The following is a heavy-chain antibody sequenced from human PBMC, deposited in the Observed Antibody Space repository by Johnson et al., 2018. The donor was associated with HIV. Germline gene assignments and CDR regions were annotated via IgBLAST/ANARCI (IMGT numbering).Heavy chain of an antibody. CDR3: ARDRGSSSWYRDAFDI. Sequence: HVQLMESGGGVVQPGGSLRLSCAASGFTFRSYGMHWVRQAPGKGLEWVAFIRYDGSNKYYADSVKGRFTISRDNAKNSLYLQMNSLRAEDTAVYYCARDRGSSSWYRDAFDIWGQGTMVTVSS. D-gene: IGHD6-13*01. V-gene: IGHV3-30*02. CDR1: GFTFRSYG. J-gene: IGHJ3*02. CDR2: IRYDGSNK.